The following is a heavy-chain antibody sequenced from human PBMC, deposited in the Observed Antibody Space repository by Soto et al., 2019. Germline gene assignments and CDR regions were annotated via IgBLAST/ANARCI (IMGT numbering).Heavy chain of an antibody. V-gene: IGHV4-39*01. CDR3: ARQVAAPPRWFAL. Sequence: PSETLSLTCTVFGGSISSSSYYWGWIRQPPGKGLEWIGSIYYSGSTYYNPSLKSRVTISVDTSKNQFSLKLSSVTAADTAVYYCARQVAAPPRWFALWGQGTLVTVSS. CDR1: GGSISSSSYY. J-gene: IGHJ5*02. CDR2: IYYSGST. D-gene: IGHD6-6*01.